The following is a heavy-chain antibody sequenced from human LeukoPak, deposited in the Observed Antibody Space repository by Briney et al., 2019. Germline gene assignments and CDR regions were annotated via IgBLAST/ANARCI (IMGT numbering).Heavy chain of an antibody. CDR3: ATPTRYSSGWSPFDP. J-gene: IGHJ5*02. D-gene: IGHD6-19*01. Sequence: PGRSLRLSCAASGFTFSSYGVHWVRQAPGKGLEWVAVISYDGSNRYYADSVKGRFTISRDNSKNTLYLQMNSLRAEDTAVYYCATPTRYSSGWSPFDPWGQGTLVTVSS. V-gene: IGHV3-30*03. CDR2: ISYDGSNR. CDR1: GFTFSSYG.